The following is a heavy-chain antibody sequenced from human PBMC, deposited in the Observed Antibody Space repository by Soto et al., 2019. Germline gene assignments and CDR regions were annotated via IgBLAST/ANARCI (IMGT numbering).Heavy chain of an antibody. Sequence: KPSETLSLTCAVSGYSISSGYYWGWIRQPPGKGLEWIGSIYHSGSTYYNPSLKSRVTISVDTSKNQFSLKLSSVTSDSGMYFCARLQRDCNKTSCYYADHWGQGTSVTVSS. J-gene: IGHJ4*02. D-gene: IGHD3-22*01. CDR2: IYHSGST. CDR1: GYSISSGYY. V-gene: IGHV4-38-2*01. CDR3: ARLQRDCNKTSCYYADH.